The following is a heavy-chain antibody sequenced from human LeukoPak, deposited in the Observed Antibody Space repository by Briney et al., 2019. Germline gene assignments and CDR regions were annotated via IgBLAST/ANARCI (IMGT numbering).Heavy chain of an antibody. CDR3: LSREVGYFDY. CDR2: IRYDGSNK. J-gene: IGHJ4*02. V-gene: IGHV3-30*02. CDR1: GFTFSSYG. Sequence: GGSLRLSCAASGFTFSSYGMHWVRRAPGKGLEWVAFIRYDGSNKYYADSVKGRFTISRDNSKNMLYLQMNSLRAEDTAVYYCLSREVGYFDYWGQGTLLTVSS. D-gene: IGHD1-26*01.